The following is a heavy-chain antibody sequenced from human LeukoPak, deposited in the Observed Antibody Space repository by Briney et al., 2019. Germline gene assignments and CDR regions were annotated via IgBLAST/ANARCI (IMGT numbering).Heavy chain of an antibody. CDR2: IVVGSGNT. Sequence: SVKVSCKASGFTFTSSAMQWVRQARGQRLEWIGWIVVGSGNTNYAQKHQGRVTMTTDTSTSTAYMELRSLTSDDTAVYYCARDSKTCLDYWGQGTLVTVSS. CDR1: GFTFTSSA. J-gene: IGHJ4*02. V-gene: IGHV1-58*02. CDR3: ARDSKTCLDY.